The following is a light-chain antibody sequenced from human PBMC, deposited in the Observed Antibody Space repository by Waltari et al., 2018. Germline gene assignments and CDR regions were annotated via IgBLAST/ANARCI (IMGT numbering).Light chain of an antibody. V-gene: IGLV2-11*01. CDR2: DVT. J-gene: IGLJ2*01. Sequence: QSALTQSGSVSGSPGQSVTISCAGTSSDIGGYDYVSWYQHLPGKAPKLLIYDVTSRTSGFPAPFPVSKSSNTATRTISGLRPDDEDNYYCCSYACINSFNVVFGGGTNLAVL. CDR3: CSYACINSFNVV. CDR1: SSDIGGYDY.